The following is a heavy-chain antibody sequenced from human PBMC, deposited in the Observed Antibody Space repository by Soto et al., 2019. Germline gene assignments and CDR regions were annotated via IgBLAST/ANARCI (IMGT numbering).Heavy chain of an antibody. CDR2: IYSGGST. CDR3: ARELPGWYEAYYYGMDV. D-gene: IGHD6-19*01. CDR1: GFTVSSNY. J-gene: IGHJ6*02. Sequence: PGESLKISCAASGFTVSSNYMSWVRQAPGKGLEWVSVIYSGGSTYYADSVKGRFAIPRDNSKNTLYLQMNSLRAEDTAVYYCARELPGWYEAYYYGMDVWGQGTTVTVSS. V-gene: IGHV3-53*01.